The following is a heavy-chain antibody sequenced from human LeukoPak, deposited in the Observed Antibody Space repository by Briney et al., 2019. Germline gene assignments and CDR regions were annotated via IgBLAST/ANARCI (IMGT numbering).Heavy chain of an antibody. V-gene: IGHV4-4*07. CDR1: GGSISSYY. CDR3: ARGPGGSSSSDFDY. Sequence: PSETLSLTCTVSGGSISSYYWSWIRQPAGKGLEWIGRIYTSGSTNYNPSLKSRVTISLDPPKNQFSLNLSSVTAADTAVYYCARGPGGSSSSDFDYWGQGTLVTVSS. CDR2: IYTSGST. D-gene: IGHD6-6*01. J-gene: IGHJ4*02.